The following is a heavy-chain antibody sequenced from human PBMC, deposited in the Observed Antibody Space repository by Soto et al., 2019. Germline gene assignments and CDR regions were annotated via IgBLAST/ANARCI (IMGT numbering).Heavy chain of an antibody. J-gene: IGHJ5*02. CDR3: AKDSGYNYGYFRWFDP. D-gene: IGHD5-18*01. CDR1: GGSISSSSYY. CDR2: IFYSGST. Sequence: SETLSLTCTVSGGSISSSSYYWSWIRQPPGRGLEWIGHIFYSGSTNYNPALKSRVTISVDTSKSQFSLKLSSVTAADTAVYYCAKDSGYNYGYFRWFDPWGQGTLVTVSS. V-gene: IGHV4-61*01.